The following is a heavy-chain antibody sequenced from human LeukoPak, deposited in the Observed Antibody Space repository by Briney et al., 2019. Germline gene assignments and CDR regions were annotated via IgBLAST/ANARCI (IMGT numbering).Heavy chain of an antibody. Sequence: PGGSLRLSCAASGFTFSSYGMHWVRQAPGKGLEWVAVIWYDGSNKYYADSVKGRFTISRDNSKNTLYLQMNSLRAEGTAVYYCAKDASGYYDFWSGYYDYWGQGALVTVSS. V-gene: IGHV3-30*02. CDR2: IWYDGSNK. D-gene: IGHD3-3*01. J-gene: IGHJ4*02. CDR1: GFTFSSYG. CDR3: AKDASGYYDFWSGYYDY.